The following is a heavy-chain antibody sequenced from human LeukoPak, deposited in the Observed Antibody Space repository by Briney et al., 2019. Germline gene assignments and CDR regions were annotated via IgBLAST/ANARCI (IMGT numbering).Heavy chain of an antibody. CDR1: GYTLSNHA. CDR3: ARDLTATDTTYYYYGMDV. D-gene: IGHD5-18*01. CDR2: IIPIFGTA. V-gene: IGHV1-69*13. Sequence: ASVKVSCKGSGYTLSNHAFSWVRQAPGQGLEWMGGIIPIFGTANYAQKFQGRVTITADESTSTAYMELSSLRSEDTAVYYCARDLTATDTTYYYYGMDVWGQGTTVTVSS. J-gene: IGHJ6*02.